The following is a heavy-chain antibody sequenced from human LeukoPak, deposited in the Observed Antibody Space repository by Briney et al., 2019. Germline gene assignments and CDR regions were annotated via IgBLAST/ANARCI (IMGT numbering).Heavy chain of an antibody. V-gene: IGHV4-39*01. CDR3: ARRGPTIAAAVADFDY. J-gene: IGHJ4*02. Sequence: SEPLSPTCTVSGGSITSSSYYWGWICQPPGKGLEWIGSIFYSGSTYYNPSLKSRVTISVDTSKNQFSLKLSSVNVADTAVYYCARRGPTIAAAVADFDYGGRGTVDAVSS. D-gene: IGHD6-13*01. CDR2: IFYSGST. CDR1: GGSITSSSYY.